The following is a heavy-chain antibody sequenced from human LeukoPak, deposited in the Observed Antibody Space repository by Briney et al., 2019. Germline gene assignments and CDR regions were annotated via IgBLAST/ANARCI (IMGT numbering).Heavy chain of an antibody. CDR1: GFTFSSYA. V-gene: IGHV3-23*01. D-gene: IGHD3-22*01. CDR3: ARAHSRVITHVNNNWFDP. CDR2: ISGSGGST. J-gene: IGHJ5*02. Sequence: GGSLRLSCAASGFTFSSYAMSWVRQAPGKGLEWVSAISGSGGSTYYADSVKGRFTISRDNSKNTLYLQMNSLRAEDTAVYYCARAHSRVITHVNNNWFDPWGQGTLVTVSS.